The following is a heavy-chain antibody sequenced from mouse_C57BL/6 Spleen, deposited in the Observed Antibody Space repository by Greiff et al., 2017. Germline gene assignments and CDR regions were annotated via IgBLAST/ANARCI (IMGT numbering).Heavy chain of an antibody. CDR1: GFTFSDYY. CDR3: ARVDGYYDGYWYFDV. V-gene: IGHV5-16*01. D-gene: IGHD2-3*01. CDR2: INYDGSST. Sequence: DVQLVESEGGLVQPGSSMKLSCTASGFTFSDYYMAWVRQVPEKGLEWVANINYDGSSTYYLDSLKSRFIISRDNAKNILYLQMSSLKSEDTATYYCARVDGYYDGYWYFDVWGTGTTVTVSS. J-gene: IGHJ1*03.